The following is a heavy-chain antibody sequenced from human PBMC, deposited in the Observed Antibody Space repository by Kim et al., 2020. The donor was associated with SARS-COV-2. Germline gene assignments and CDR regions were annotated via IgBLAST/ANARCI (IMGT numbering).Heavy chain of an antibody. CDR2: INPNSGGT. V-gene: IGHV1-2*06. D-gene: IGHD6-19*01. J-gene: IGHJ4*02. Sequence: ASVKVSCKASGYTFTGYYMHWVRQAPGQGLEWMGRINPNSGGTNYAQKFQGRVTMTRDTSISTAYMELSRLRSDDTAVYYCARDFRAAHSSGPFDYWGQGTLVTVSS. CDR1: GYTFTGYY. CDR3: ARDFRAAHSSGPFDY.